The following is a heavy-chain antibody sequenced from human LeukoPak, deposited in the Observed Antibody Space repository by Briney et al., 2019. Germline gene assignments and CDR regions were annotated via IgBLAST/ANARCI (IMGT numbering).Heavy chain of an antibody. V-gene: IGHV4-4*07. Sequence: SETLSLTCTVSGGSISGYYWSWMRQPAGKGLEGIGRICTSGSTNYNPSLESRVTMSVDTSKNQFSLKLSSVTAADTAVYYCARASPTTNKGAYGWFDPWGQGTLVTVSS. CDR1: GGSISGYY. CDR2: ICTSGST. D-gene: IGHD1-14*01. CDR3: ARASPTTNKGAYGWFDP. J-gene: IGHJ5*02.